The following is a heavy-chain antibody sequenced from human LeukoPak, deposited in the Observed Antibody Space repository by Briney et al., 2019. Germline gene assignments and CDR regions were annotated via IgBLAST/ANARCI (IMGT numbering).Heavy chain of an antibody. CDR2: IYHSGST. Sequence: KPSETLSLTCTVSGYSISSGYYWGWIRQPPGKGLEWIGSIYHSGSTYYNPSLKSRVTISVDTSKNQFSLKLSSVTAADTAVYYCARDIIAAAGTLYWGQGTLVTVSS. J-gene: IGHJ4*02. CDR1: GYSISSGYY. CDR3: ARDIIAAAGTLY. D-gene: IGHD6-13*01. V-gene: IGHV4-38-2*02.